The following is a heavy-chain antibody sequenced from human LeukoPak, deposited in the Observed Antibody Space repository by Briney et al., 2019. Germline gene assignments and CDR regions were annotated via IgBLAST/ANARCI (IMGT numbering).Heavy chain of an antibody. J-gene: IGHJ6*03. Sequence: GGSLRLSCAASGFTVSSNYMSWVSQAPGKGLEWVSVTYSGGRTYYADSVKGRFTISRDNSKNTLYLQMNSLRAEDTAVYYCARVYYGSGSLHYYYYYMDVWGKGTTVTISS. V-gene: IGHV3-53*01. CDR3: ARVYYGSGSLHYYYYYMDV. D-gene: IGHD3-10*01. CDR2: TYSGGRT. CDR1: GFTVSSNY.